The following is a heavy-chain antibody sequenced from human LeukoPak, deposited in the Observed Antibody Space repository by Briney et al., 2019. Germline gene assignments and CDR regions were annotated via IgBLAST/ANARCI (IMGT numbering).Heavy chain of an antibody. CDR2: ISSSSTYT. CDR3: ARDSSSWFDP. CDR1: GFTFSDYY. V-gene: IGHV3-11*06. Sequence: PGGSLRLSCAASGFTFSDYYMSWIRQAPGQGLEWLSYISSSSTYTNYADSVKGRFTISRDNSKNTLCLQMNSLRAEDTAVYYCARDSSSWFDPWGQGTLVTVSS. J-gene: IGHJ5*02.